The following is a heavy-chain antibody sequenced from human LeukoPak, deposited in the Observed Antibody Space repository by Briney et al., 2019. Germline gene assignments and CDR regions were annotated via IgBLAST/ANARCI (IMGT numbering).Heavy chain of an antibody. CDR3: ARSGSDY. CDR1: GYTFTSYG. V-gene: IGHV1-18*01. CDR2: ISAYNGNT. D-gene: IGHD1-26*01. Sequence: ASVKVSCKASGYTFTSYGISWVRQAPGQGLEWMGWISAYNGNTNYAQKPQGRVAMTRDTFTSTVYMELSSLRSEDTAVYYCARSGSDYWGQGTLVTVSS. J-gene: IGHJ4*02.